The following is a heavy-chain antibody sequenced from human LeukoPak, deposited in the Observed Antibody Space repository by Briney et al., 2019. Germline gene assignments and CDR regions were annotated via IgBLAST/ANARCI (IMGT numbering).Heavy chain of an antibody. V-gene: IGHV3-7*01. D-gene: IGHD6-19*01. J-gene: IGHJ4*02. CDR1: GFTFSGYW. Sequence: GGSLRLSCAASGFTFSGYWMSWVRQAPGKGLEWVANIKQDGSEKYYVDSVKGRFTISRDNAKNSLYLQMNSLRAEDTAVYYCARDRQWLKYWGQGTLVTVSS. CDR3: ARDRQWLKY. CDR2: IKQDGSEK.